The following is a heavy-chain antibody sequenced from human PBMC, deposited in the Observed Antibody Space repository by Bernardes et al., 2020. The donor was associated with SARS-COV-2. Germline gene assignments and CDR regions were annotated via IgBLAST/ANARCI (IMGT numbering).Heavy chain of an antibody. CDR1: DGSISSGDYY. D-gene: IGHD3-3*01. CDR3: VRDPGTYHDF. Sequence: SETLSLTCSVSDGSISSGDYYWSWIRQPPGKGPEWIGYIDSSGKTSYNPSLKSRVFISIDTSKSQLSLTLTSVAVADTAVYYCVRDPGTYHDFWSQGALVTVSS. CDR2: IDSSGKT. J-gene: IGHJ4*02. V-gene: IGHV4-30-4*01.